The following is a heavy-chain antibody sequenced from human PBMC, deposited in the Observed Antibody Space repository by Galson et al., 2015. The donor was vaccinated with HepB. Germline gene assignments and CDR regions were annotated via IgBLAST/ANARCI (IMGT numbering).Heavy chain of an antibody. Sequence: QVQLQESGPGLVKPSETLSLTCTVSGGPISSYYWSWIRQPPGKGLEWIGYVYYSGSTNYNPSLKSRVTISVDTSKNQFSLKLSSVTAADTAVYYCAREVSRFGGWFDPWGQGTLVTVSS. V-gene: IGHV4-59*01. J-gene: IGHJ5*02. CDR1: GGPISSYY. CDR3: AREVSRFGGWFDP. D-gene: IGHD3-10*01. CDR2: VYYSGST.